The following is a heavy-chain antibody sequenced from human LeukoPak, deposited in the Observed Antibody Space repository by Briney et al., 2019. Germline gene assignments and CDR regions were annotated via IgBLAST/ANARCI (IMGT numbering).Heavy chain of an antibody. J-gene: IGHJ4*02. CDR2: IHYSGST. CDR3: ARHILAYCGGDCYSGFDY. Sequence: SETLSLTCTVSGGSISSYYWSWIRQPPRKGLEWIGYIHYSGSTNYNPSLKSRVTISVDTSKNQFSLKLSSVTAADTAVYYCARHILAYCGGDCYSGFDYWGQGALVTVSS. CDR1: GGSISSYY. D-gene: IGHD2-21*02. V-gene: IGHV4-59*08.